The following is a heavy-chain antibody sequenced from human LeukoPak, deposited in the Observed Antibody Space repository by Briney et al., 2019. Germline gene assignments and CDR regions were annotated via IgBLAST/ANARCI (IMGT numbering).Heavy chain of an antibody. Sequence: GGSLRLSCAASGFTFSSYGMHWVRQAPGKGLEWVSVIYSGGSTYYADSVEGRFTISRDNSKNTLYLQMNSLRAEDTAVYYCARDLPWIQLCDWGQGTLVTVSS. J-gene: IGHJ4*02. CDR2: IYSGGST. CDR3: ARDLPWIQLCD. D-gene: IGHD5-18*01. CDR1: GFTFSSYG. V-gene: IGHV3-53*01.